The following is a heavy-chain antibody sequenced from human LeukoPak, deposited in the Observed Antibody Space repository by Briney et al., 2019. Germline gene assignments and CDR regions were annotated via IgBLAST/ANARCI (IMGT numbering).Heavy chain of an antibody. CDR3: ARDVSRVSLEWLLGVGYFDY. V-gene: IGHV3-21*01. J-gene: IGHJ4*02. D-gene: IGHD3-3*01. CDR1: GFTFSSYS. Sequence: PGGSLRLSCAASGFTFSSYSMNWVRQAPGKGLEWVSSIGSSSSYIYYADSVKGRFTISRDNAKNSLYLQMNSLRAEDTAVYYCARDVSRVSLEWLLGVGYFDYWGQGTLVTVSS. CDR2: IGSSSSYI.